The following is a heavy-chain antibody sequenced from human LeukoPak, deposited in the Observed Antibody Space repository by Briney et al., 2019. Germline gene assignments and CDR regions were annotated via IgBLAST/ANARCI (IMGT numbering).Heavy chain of an antibody. CDR1: GFTYSSYS. J-gene: IGHJ5*02. V-gene: IGHV3-48*02. CDR3: ARDHSVVESVRFDP. CDR2: ISSSSSTI. Sequence: PGGSLRLSCAASGFTYSSYSMNRVSQAPGKGLEWVSYISSSSSTIYYADSVKGRFTISRDNAKNSLYLQMNSLRDEDTAVYYCARDHSVVESVRFDPWGQGTLVTVSS. D-gene: IGHD2-21*01.